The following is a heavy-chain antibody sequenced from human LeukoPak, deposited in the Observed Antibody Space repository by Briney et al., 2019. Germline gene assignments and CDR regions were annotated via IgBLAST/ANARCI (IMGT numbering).Heavy chain of an antibody. J-gene: IGHJ4*02. Sequence: PGGSLRLSCAGSGFTFNNYAMSWVRRAPGKGLEWVSYISSGSSNIYYADSVKGRFTISRDNAKNSLYLQMNSLRDEDTAVYYCATYDSSGYYWGQGTLVTVSS. V-gene: IGHV3-48*02. D-gene: IGHD3-22*01. CDR2: ISSGSSNI. CDR3: ATYDSSGYY. CDR1: GFTFNNYA.